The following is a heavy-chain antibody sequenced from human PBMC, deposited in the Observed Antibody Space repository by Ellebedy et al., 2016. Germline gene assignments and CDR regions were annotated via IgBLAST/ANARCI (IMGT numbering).Heavy chain of an antibody. CDR3: ATVRGSAFDI. Sequence: ASVKVSXXASGYTFTSYAMHWVRQAPGQRLEWMGWINAGNGNTKYSQKFQGRVTITRNTSASTAYMELSSLRSEDTAVYYCATVRGSAFDIWGQGTMVTVSS. J-gene: IGHJ3*02. CDR1: GYTFTSYA. V-gene: IGHV1-3*01. CDR2: INAGNGNT. D-gene: IGHD3-10*01.